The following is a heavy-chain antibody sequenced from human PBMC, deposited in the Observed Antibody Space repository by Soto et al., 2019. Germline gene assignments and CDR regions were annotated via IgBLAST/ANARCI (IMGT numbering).Heavy chain of an antibody. V-gene: IGHV3-23*01. CDR2: INAGGDTT. CDR3: EKLKLSYNYMDV. J-gene: IGHJ6*03. Sequence: EVQLLESGGGLVQPGGSLRLSCAASGFTSNNYASYAMRWVRQAPGKGLEWVSTINAGGDTTYYADSVKGRFTISRDNSKNTLYLQMNSLRAEDTAVYYCEKLKLSYNYMDVWGKGTTVTVSS. D-gene: IGHD3-10*01. CDR1: GFTSNNYASYA.